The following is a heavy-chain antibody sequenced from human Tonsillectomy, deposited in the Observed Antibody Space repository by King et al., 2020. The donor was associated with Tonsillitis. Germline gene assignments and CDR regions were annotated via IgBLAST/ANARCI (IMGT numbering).Heavy chain of an antibody. D-gene: IGHD2-15*01. CDR2: ITWNSGTI. Sequence: VQLVESGGGLVQPGRSLRLSCAASGFTLDEYAMHWVRQPPGKGLEWVSGITWNSGTIGYADSVKGRFTISRDNAKNSLYLQMNSLRAEDTALYYCAKGFRGGSPYYYYGMDVWGQGTTVTVSS. V-gene: IGHV3-9*01. J-gene: IGHJ6*02. CDR1: GFTLDEYA. CDR3: AKGFRGGSPYYYYGMDV.